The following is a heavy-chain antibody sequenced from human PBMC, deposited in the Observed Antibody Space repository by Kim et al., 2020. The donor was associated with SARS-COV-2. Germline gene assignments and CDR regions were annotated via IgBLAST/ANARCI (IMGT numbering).Heavy chain of an antibody. V-gene: IGHV1-2*02. CDR2: INPNSGGT. CDR1: GYTFTGYY. D-gene: IGHD3-3*01. Sequence: ASVKVSCKASGYTFTGYYMHWVRQAPGQGLEWMGWINPNSGGTNYAQKFQGRVTMTRDTSISTAYMELSRLRSDDTAVYYCARGGTYYDFWSGYQIGRNWFDPWGQGTLVTISS. J-gene: IGHJ5*02. CDR3: ARGGTYYDFWSGYQIGRNWFDP.